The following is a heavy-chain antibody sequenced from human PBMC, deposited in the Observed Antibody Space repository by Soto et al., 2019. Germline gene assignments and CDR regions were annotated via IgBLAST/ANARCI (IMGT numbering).Heavy chain of an antibody. CDR3: ARGFLEWYYPYYYYYGMDV. Sequence: NPSETLSLTCAVYGGSFSGYYWSWIRQPPGKGLEWIGEINHSGSTNYNPSLKSRVTISVDTSKNQFSLKLSSVTAADTAVYYCARGFLEWYYPYYYYYGMDVWGQGTTVTVSS. CDR2: INHSGST. V-gene: IGHV4-34*01. CDR1: GGSFSGYY. J-gene: IGHJ6*02. D-gene: IGHD3-3*01.